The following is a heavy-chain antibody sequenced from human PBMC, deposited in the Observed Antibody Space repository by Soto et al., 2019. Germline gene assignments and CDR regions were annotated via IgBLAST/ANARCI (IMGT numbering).Heavy chain of an antibody. CDR2: INADNGNT. CDR3: AREINATTATILDY. Sequence: QVQLVQSGAEVKKPGASVKVSCKASGYTFSGSVMHWVRQAPGQGLEWMGWINADNGNTKYSQKFQGRVTMTCDTSVSSAYMGLSSLRSEDTDIYYCAREINATTATILDYWGQGTLVTVSS. J-gene: IGHJ4*02. CDR1: GYTFSGSV. V-gene: IGHV1-3*01. D-gene: IGHD4-17*01.